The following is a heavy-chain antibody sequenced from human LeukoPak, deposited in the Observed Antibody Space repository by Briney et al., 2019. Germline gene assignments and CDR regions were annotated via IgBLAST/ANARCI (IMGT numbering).Heavy chain of an antibody. D-gene: IGHD7-27*01. CDR1: GYSFTSYW. CDR3: ARHPGRPDAFDI. Sequence: GESLKISCKSAGYSFTSYWISWVRQMPGKGLEWMGRIDPSDSYANYSPSFQGHVTISADKSISTAYLQWSSLKASDTAMYYCARHPGRPDAFDIWGQGTMVTVSS. CDR2: IDPSDSYA. V-gene: IGHV5-10-1*01. J-gene: IGHJ3*02.